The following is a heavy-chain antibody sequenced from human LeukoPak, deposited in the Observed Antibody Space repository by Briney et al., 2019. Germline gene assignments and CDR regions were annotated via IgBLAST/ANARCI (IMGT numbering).Heavy chain of an antibody. CDR1: GGSVNSFF. CDR2: ITYSGSA. J-gene: IGHJ6*03. D-gene: IGHD6-13*01. Sequence: PSETLSLTCSVSGGSVNSFFWSWIRQSPGKPLEWIAYITYSGSANYKPSLKSRVTISLDTSKIQVSLRLTSVTAADTAVYYCARVPYSDRIEFYYMDVWGKGTTVTVSS. CDR3: ARVPYSDRIEFYYMDV. V-gene: IGHV4-59*02.